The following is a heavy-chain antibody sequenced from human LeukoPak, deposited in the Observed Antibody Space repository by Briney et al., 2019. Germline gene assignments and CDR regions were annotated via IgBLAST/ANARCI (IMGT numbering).Heavy chain of an antibody. J-gene: IGHJ6*02. V-gene: IGHV1-8*01. CDR2: MNPKSGNT. D-gene: IGHD4-17*01. CDR3: ARDRYTYDYRPDYGDYKDYYYGMDV. CDR1: GYTFTSYD. Sequence: GASVKVSCKASGYTFTSYDINWVRQATGQGLEWMGWMNPKSGNTGYAQKFQGRVTITADESTSTAYMELSSLRSEDTAVYYCARDRYTYDYRPDYGDYKDYYYGMDVWGQGTTVTVSS.